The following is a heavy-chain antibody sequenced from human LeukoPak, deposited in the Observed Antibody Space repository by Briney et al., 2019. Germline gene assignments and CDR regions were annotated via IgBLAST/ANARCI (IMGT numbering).Heavy chain of an antibody. CDR2: IYTTGST. J-gene: IGHJ4*02. Sequence: SETLSLTCTVSGGSISSGSYYWSWIRQPAGKGLDWIGRIYTTGSTNYNPSLKSRVTISVDTSKNQFSLKLSSVTAADTAVYYCSVLRFLEWSNPSYYFDYWGQGTLVTVSS. D-gene: IGHD3-3*01. CDR3: SVLRFLEWSNPSYYFDY. V-gene: IGHV4-61*02. CDR1: GGSISSGSYY.